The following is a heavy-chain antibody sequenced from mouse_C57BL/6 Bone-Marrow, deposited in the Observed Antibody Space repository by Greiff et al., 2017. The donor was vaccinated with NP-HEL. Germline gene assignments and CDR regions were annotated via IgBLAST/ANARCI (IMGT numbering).Heavy chain of an antibody. CDR1: GFNIQDDY. V-gene: IGHV14-4*01. J-gene: IGHJ4*01. CDR2: IDPENGDT. D-gene: IGHD2-3*01. CDR3: TLYDGYYNAMDY. Sequence: VQLQQSGAELVRPGASVKLSCTASGFNIQDDYMPWVKQRPEQGLEWIGWIDPENGDTEYASKFQGKATITADTSSNTAYLQLSSLTSEDTAVYYCTLYDGYYNAMDYWGQGTSVTVSS.